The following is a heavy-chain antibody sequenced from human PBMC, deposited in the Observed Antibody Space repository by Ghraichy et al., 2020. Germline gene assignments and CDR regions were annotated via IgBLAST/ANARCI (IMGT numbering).Heavy chain of an antibody. J-gene: IGHJ6*02. Sequence: GGSLRLSCAASGFTFSSYWMSWVRQAPGKGLEWVANIKQDGSEKYYVDSVKGRFTISRDNAKNSLYLQMNSLRAEDTAVYYCARGGDTSYDFWSGYYVGSGGMDVWGQGPTVTVSS. CDR3: ARGGDTSYDFWSGYYVGSGGMDV. D-gene: IGHD3-3*01. CDR2: IKQDGSEK. CDR1: GFTFSSYW. V-gene: IGHV3-7*01.